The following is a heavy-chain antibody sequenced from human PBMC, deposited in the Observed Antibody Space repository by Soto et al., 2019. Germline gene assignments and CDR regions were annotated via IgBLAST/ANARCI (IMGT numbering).Heavy chain of an antibody. J-gene: IGHJ3*02. CDR3: AREDSMVRGLSWVLNALDI. V-gene: IGHV1-69*01. Sequence: QVQLVQSGAEVKKPGSSVKVSCKASGGTFSSYAISWVRQAPGQGLEWMGGIIPIFGTANYAQKFQGRVTITADESTSTAYMELSSVRSEDTALYYWAREDSMVRGLSWVLNALDIWGQGTMVTVSS. D-gene: IGHD3-10*01. CDR2: IIPIFGTA. CDR1: GGTFSSYA.